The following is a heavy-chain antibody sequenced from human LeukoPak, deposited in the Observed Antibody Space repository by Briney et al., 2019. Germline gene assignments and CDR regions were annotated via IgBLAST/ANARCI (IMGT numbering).Heavy chain of an antibody. Sequence: ASVKVSCKASGYTFTSYYMHWVRQAPGQGLEWMGIINPSGGSTSYAQKFQGRVTMTRDMSTSTVYMELSSLRSEDTAVYYCAKVDIGGHFDYWGQGTLVTVSS. D-gene: IGHD3-16*01. J-gene: IGHJ4*02. V-gene: IGHV1-46*01. CDR2: INPSGGST. CDR1: GYTFTSYY. CDR3: AKVDIGGHFDY.